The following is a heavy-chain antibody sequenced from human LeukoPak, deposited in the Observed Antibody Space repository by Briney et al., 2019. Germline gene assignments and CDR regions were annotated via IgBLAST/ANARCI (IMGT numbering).Heavy chain of an antibody. D-gene: IGHD3-10*01. CDR3: AKDQGSWGRGHFDY. CDR2: ISSSSSTI. J-gene: IGHJ4*02. Sequence: TGGSLRLSCAASGFTFSSYSMNWVRQAPGKGLEWVSYISSSSSTIYYADSVKGRFTISRDNSKNTLYLQMNSLRAEDTAVYYCAKDQGSWGRGHFDYWGQGTLVTVSS. CDR1: GFTFSSYS. V-gene: IGHV3-48*01.